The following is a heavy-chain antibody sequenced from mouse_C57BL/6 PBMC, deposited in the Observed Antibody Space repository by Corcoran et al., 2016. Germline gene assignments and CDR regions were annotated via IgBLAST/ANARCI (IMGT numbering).Heavy chain of an antibody. Sequence: EVQLQQSGPVLVKPGASVKMSCKASGYTFTDYYMNWVKQSHGKSLEWIGVINPYNGGTSYNQKFKCKATLTVDKSSSTAYMELNSLTSEDSAVYYCAREGDYGSHYFDYWGQGTTLTVSS. CDR3: AREGDYGSHYFDY. CDR1: GYTFTDYY. V-gene: IGHV1-19*01. D-gene: IGHD1-1*01. CDR2: INPYNGGT. J-gene: IGHJ2*01.